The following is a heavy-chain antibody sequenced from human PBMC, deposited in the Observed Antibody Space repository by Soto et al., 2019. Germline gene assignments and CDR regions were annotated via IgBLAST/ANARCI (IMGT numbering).Heavy chain of an antibody. CDR2: ISSSSSYI. D-gene: IGHD6-19*01. J-gene: IGHJ3*02. Sequence: PGGSLRLSCAASGFTFSTYAMSWVRQAPGKGLEWVSSISSSSSYIYYADSVEGRFTISRDNAKNSLYLQMNSLRAEDTAVYYCARDGSSGFDIWGQGTMVTVSS. V-gene: IGHV3-21*01. CDR3: ARDGSSGFDI. CDR1: GFTFSTYA.